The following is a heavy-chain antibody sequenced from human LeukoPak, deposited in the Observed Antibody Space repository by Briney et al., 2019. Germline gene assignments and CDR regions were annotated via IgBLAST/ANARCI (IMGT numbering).Heavy chain of an antibody. CDR3: AGCSRSSTDCYSAFDI. V-gene: IGHV3-20*04. Sequence: PGGSLRLSCEASGFTFDDYGMSWVRQSTGKGLEWVSAITNWNGGSTGYADSVRGRFTISRDNAKNSLYLQMNSLRAEDTALYYCAGCSRSSTDCYSAFDIWGQGTMVTVSS. CDR2: ITNWNGGST. CDR1: GFTFDDYG. J-gene: IGHJ3*02. D-gene: IGHD2-2*02.